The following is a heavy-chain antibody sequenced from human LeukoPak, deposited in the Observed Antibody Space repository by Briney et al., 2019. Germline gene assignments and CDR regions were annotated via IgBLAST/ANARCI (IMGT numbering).Heavy chain of an antibody. J-gene: IGHJ4*02. D-gene: IGHD1-26*01. CDR1: GYSISSGYY. CDR3: ARGGIRDPEYFDY. Sequence: SETLSLTCTVSGYSISSGYYWGWIRQPPGKGLEWIGSIYHSGSTYYNPSLKSRVTISVDTSKNQFSLKLSSVTAADTAVYYCARGGIRDPEYFDYWGQGTLVTVSS. CDR2: IYHSGST. V-gene: IGHV4-38-2*02.